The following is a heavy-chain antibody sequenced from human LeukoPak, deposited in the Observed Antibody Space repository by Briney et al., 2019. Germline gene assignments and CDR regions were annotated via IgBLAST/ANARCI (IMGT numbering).Heavy chain of an antibody. CDR1: ALTFSNHA. CDR3: AKVTGTTNY. CDR2: ISGRDEST. V-gene: IGHV3-23*01. D-gene: IGHD1-1*01. J-gene: IGHJ4*02. Sequence: GGSLRLSCAASALTFSNHALSWVRQAPGKGLEWVSAISGRDESTYYADSVKGRFTISRDNSKSTLYLQMSSLRAEDTAVYHCAKVTGTTNYWGQGTLVTVSS.